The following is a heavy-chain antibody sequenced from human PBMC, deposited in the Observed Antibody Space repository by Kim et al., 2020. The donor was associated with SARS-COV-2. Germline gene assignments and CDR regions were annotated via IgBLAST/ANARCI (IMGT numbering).Heavy chain of an antibody. CDR2: ISSSGSTI. CDR1: GFTFSSYE. J-gene: IGHJ4*02. CDR3: ARETPEYDSSGYSYWFFDY. V-gene: IGHV3-48*03. Sequence: GGSLRLSCAASGFTFSSYEMNWVRQAPGKGLEWVSYISSSGSTIYYADSVKGRFTISRDNAKNSLYLQMNSLRAEDTAVYYCARETPEYDSSGYSYWFFDYWGQGTLVTVSS. D-gene: IGHD3-22*01.